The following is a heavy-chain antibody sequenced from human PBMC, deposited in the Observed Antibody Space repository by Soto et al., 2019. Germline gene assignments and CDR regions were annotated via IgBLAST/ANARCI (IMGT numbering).Heavy chain of an antibody. Sequence: EVQLVESGGGLVKPGGSLRLSCAASGFTFSSYSMNWVRQAPGKGLEWVSSISSSSSYIYYADSVKGRFTISRDNAKNSLYLQMNSLRAEDTAVYYCARVGAMVRGVIPDYWGQGPLVTVSS. V-gene: IGHV3-21*01. J-gene: IGHJ4*02. D-gene: IGHD3-10*01. CDR3: ARVGAMVRGVIPDY. CDR2: ISSSSSYI. CDR1: GFTFSSYS.